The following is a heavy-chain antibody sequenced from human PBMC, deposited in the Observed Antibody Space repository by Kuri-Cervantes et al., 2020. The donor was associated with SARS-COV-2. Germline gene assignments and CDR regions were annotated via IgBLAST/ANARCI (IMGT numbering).Heavy chain of an antibody. CDR1: GFTFSNYW. CDR2: INSAGSST. Sequence: GESLKISCAASGFTFSNYWMHWVRQAPGKGLVWVSRINSAGSSTSYAGSVKGRFTISRDNAENTLYLQMNSLRAGDTAVYYCARDDNTPRYYDILTGYYRGSFDYWGQGTLVTVSS. V-gene: IGHV3-74*01. J-gene: IGHJ4*02. D-gene: IGHD3-9*01. CDR3: ARDDNTPRYYDILTGYYRGSFDY.